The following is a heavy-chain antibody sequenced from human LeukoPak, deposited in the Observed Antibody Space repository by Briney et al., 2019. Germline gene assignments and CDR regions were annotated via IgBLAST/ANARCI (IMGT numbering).Heavy chain of an antibody. V-gene: IGHV3-21*01. CDR3: ARAGSSWYYFDY. CDR1: GFTFSSYS. J-gene: IGHJ4*02. D-gene: IGHD6-13*01. CDR2: ISSSSSYI. Sequence: KPGGSLRLSCAASGFTFSSYSMNWVRQAPGKGVEWVSSISSSSSYIYYADSVKGRFTISRDNAKNSLYLQMKSRRAEDTAVYYCARAGSSWYYFDYWGQGTLVTVSS.